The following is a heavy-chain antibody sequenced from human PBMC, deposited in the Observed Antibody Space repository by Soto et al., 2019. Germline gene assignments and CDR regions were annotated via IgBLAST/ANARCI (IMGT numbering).Heavy chain of an antibody. D-gene: IGHD3-16*01. V-gene: IGHV1-69*13. CDR3: ARDGQHGRWYYFDY. Sequence: ASVKVSCKASGGTFSSYAISWVRQAPGQGLEWMGGIIPIFGTANYAQKFQGRVTITADESTSTAYMELSSLRSEDTAVYYCARDGQHGRWYYFDYWGQGTLVTVSS. J-gene: IGHJ4*02. CDR1: GGTFSSYA. CDR2: IIPIFGTA.